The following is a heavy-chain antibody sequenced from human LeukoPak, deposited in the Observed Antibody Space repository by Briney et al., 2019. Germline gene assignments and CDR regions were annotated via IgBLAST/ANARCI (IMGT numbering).Heavy chain of an antibody. CDR1: GGTFSSYA. V-gene: IGHV1-69*04. CDR3: ARGYDSSGYPTLG. Sequence: GASVKVSCKASGGTFSSYAISWVRQAPGQGLEWMGRIIPILGIANYAQKFQGRVTITADKSTSTAYMELSSLRSEDTAVCYCARGYDSSGYPTLGWGQGTLVTVSS. J-gene: IGHJ4*02. CDR2: IIPILGIA. D-gene: IGHD3-22*01.